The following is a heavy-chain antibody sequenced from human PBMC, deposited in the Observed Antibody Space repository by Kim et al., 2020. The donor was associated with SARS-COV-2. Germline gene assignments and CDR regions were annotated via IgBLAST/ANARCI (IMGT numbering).Heavy chain of an antibody. D-gene: IGHD6-19*01. J-gene: IGHJ4*02. Sequence: YKADPVKGRFTISRDNYKNTLYLQMNSLRAEDTAVYYCAKDQDSSGHFDYWGQGTLVTVSS. CDR3: AKDQDSSGHFDY. V-gene: IGHV3-23*03.